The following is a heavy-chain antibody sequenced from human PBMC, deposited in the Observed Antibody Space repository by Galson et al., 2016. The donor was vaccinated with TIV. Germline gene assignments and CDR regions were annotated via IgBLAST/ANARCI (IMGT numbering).Heavy chain of an antibody. V-gene: IGHV3-66*02. D-gene: IGHD1-26*01. Sequence: SLRLSCAASGITVSDNFLTWVRQAPGKGLEWVSIIHDDGSTHYANYVKGRFTISRDNSKNTLYLHMNTLRPDDTAVYYCARERRHCGNECFLRYYFGMDVWGQGTTVTVFS. CDR2: IHDDGST. J-gene: IGHJ6*02. CDR1: GITVSDNF. CDR3: ARERRHCGNECFLRYYFGMDV.